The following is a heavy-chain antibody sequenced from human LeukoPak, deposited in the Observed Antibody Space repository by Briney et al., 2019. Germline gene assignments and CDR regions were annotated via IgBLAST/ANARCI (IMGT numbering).Heavy chain of an antibody. CDR2: ISSSSSYI. D-gene: IGHD6-6*01. Sequence: PGGSLRLSCAASGFTFSSYSMNWVRQAPGKGLEWVSSISSSSSYIYYADSVKGRFTISRDNAKNSLYLQMNSLRAEDTAVYYCASDSLVPYSSWIDYWGQGTLVTVSS. CDR3: ASDSLVPYSSWIDY. V-gene: IGHV3-21*01. CDR1: GFTFSSYS. J-gene: IGHJ4*02.